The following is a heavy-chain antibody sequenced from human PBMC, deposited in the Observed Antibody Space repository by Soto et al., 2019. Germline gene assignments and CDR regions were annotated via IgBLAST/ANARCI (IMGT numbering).Heavy chain of an antibody. CDR1: GFTVSSNY. CDR2: IYSGGST. J-gene: IGHJ3*02. D-gene: IGHD6-13*01. CDR3: AKAISSSWAYDAFDI. V-gene: IGHV3-66*01. Sequence: GGSLRLSCASSGFTVSSNYMSLVRQAPGKGLEWVSVIYSGGSTNYADSVKGRFTISRDNSKNTLYLQMNSLRAEDTAVYYCAKAISSSWAYDAFDIWGQGTMVTVSS.